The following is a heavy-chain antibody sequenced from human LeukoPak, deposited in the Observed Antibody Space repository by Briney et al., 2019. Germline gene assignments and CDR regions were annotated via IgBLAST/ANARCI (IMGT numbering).Heavy chain of an antibody. J-gene: IGHJ4*02. CDR1: GFTSDDYA. CDR2: ISWNSGSI. Sequence: GRSLRLSCAASGFTSDDYAMHWVRQAPGKGLEWVSGISWNSGSIGYADSVKGRFTISRDNAKNSLYLQMNSLRAEDTALYYCAKARRGYSYGIFDYWGQGTLVTVSS. V-gene: IGHV3-9*02. D-gene: IGHD5-18*01. CDR3: AKARRGYSYGIFDY.